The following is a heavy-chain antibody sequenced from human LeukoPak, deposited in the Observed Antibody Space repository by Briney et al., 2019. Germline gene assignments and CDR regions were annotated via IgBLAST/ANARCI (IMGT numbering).Heavy chain of an antibody. CDR1: GFTFSDYY. Sequence: GGSLRLSCAASGFTFSDYYMSWIRQAPGKGLEWVSYISSSGSTIYYADSVKGRFTISRDNAKNSLYLQMNSLRAEDTAVYYCARDQYGDSTQYYFDYWGQGTLVTVSS. CDR3: ARDQYGDSTQYYFDY. J-gene: IGHJ4*02. CDR2: ISSSGSTI. V-gene: IGHV3-11*01. D-gene: IGHD4-17*01.